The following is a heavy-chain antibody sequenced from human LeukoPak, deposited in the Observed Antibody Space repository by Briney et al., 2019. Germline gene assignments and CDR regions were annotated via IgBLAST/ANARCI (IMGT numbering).Heavy chain of an antibody. V-gene: IGHV3-21*01. CDR2: ISSSSSYI. CDR1: GFTFSSYS. J-gene: IGHJ4*02. Sequence: PGGSLRLSCAASGFTFSSYSMNWVRQAPGKGLEWVSSISSSSSYIYYADSVKGRFTISRDNAKNSLYLQMNSLRAEDTAVYYCAGDFIPYCSGGSCYFDYWGQGTLVTVSS. D-gene: IGHD2-15*01. CDR3: AGDFIPYCSGGSCYFDY.